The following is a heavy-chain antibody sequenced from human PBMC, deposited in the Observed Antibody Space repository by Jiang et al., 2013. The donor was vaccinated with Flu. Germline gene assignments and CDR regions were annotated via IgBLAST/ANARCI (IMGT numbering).Heavy chain of an antibody. D-gene: IGHD5-12*01. J-gene: IGHJ4*02. CDR3: ATARGGSGYDPFDY. V-gene: IGHV1-3*01. CDR1: TSYA. Sequence: TSYAMHWVRQAPGQRLEWMGWINAGNGNTKYSQKFQGRVTITRDTSASTAYMELSSLRSEDTAVYYCATARGGSGYDPFDYWGQGTLVTVSS. CDR2: INAGNGNT.